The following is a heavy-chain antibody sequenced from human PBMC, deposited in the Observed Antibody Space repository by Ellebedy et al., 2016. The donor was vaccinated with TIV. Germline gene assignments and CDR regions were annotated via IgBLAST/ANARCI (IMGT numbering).Heavy chain of an antibody. J-gene: IGHJ4*02. CDR1: GFSLPNYW. CDR3: ARVKQGVVDYIDY. D-gene: IGHD2-15*01. V-gene: IGHV3-74*01. Sequence: GESLKISCVVSGFSLPNYWMHWVRQIPGKGLVWVSRIHPDGGLTSYADSVKVRFTISRDTAANTVFLQVDSLGAEDTAVYYCARVKQGVVDYIDYWGQGTLVTVSS. CDR2: IHPDGGLT.